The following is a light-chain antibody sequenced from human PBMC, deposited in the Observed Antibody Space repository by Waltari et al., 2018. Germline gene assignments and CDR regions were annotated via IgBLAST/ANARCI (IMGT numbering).Light chain of an antibody. J-gene: IGLJ2*01. V-gene: IGLV3-1*01. CDR2: QDS. CDR3: QAWDSSTVV. CDR1: NLGGKY. Sequence: SYELPQPPSVSVSPGPTASLTSSGDNLGGKYASWYQQKPGQSPVLVIYQDSKRPSGIPERFSGSNSGNTATLTISGTQAMDEADYYCQAWDSSTVVFGGGTKLTVL.